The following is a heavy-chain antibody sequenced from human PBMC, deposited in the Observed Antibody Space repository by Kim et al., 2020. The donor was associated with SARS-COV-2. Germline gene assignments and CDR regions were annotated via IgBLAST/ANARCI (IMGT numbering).Heavy chain of an antibody. D-gene: IGHD2-2*01. V-gene: IGHV4-39*07. J-gene: IGHJ4*02. Sequence: LKSRVTISVDTSKNQFSLKLSSVTAADTAVYYCARGALGYCSSTSCSVDYWGQGTLVTVSS. CDR3: ARGALGYCSSTSCSVDY.